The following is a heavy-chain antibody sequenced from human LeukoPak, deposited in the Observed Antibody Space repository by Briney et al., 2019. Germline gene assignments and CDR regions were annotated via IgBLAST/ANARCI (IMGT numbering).Heavy chain of an antibody. CDR3: TRARGLRHSYYYYYMDV. J-gene: IGHJ6*03. V-gene: IGHV4-39*07. CDR2: IYYSGST. D-gene: IGHD5-12*01. Sequence: SETLSLTCTVSGGSISSSSYYWGWIRQPPGKGLEWIGSIYYSGSTYYNPSLKSRVTISLDTSKNQFSLKLSSVTAADTAVYFCTRARGLRHSYYYYYMDVWGKGTTVTVSS. CDR1: GGSISSSSYY.